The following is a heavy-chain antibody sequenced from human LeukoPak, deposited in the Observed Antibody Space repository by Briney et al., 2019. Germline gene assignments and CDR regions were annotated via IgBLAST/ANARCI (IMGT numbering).Heavy chain of an antibody. Sequence: GGSLRLSCTASGFTFGDYAMSWFRQAPGKGLEWVGFIRSEAFGGTTEYAASVKGRFTMSRDDSKSIAYLQMNSLKTEDTAVYYCTRDAYMLGKYWGQGTLVTVSA. J-gene: IGHJ4*02. CDR2: IRSEAFGGTT. CDR1: GFTFGDYA. CDR3: TRDAYMLGKY. V-gene: IGHV3-49*03. D-gene: IGHD3-10*02.